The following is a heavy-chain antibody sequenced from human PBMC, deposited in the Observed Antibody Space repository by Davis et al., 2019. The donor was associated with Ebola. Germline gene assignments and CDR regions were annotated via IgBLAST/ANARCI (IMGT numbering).Heavy chain of an antibody. J-gene: IGHJ4*02. D-gene: IGHD6-13*01. CDR1: GFTFSTYS. CDR2: ISSDSDYI. CDR3: ARGYSSSWYPIYFDY. V-gene: IGHV3-21*01. Sequence: GESLKISCAASGFTFSTYSMSWVRQAPGKGLEWVSSISSDSDYIYYADSVKGRFTISRDNAKNSLYLQMNSLRDEDTAVYYCARGYSSSWYPIYFDYWGQGTLVTVSS.